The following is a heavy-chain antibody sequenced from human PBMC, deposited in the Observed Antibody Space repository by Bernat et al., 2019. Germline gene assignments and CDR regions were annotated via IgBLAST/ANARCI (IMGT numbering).Heavy chain of an antibody. D-gene: IGHD6-19*01. CDR2: IIPIFGTA. Sequence: QVQLVQSGAEVKKPGSSVKVSCKASGGTFSSYAISWVRQAPGQGLEWMGGIIPIFGTANYAQKFQGRVTITADESTSTAYMELSSLRSEDTGVYYWAREWGAVDGKGGGSGYFDYWGQGTLVTVSS. V-gene: IGHV1-69*01. CDR3: AREWGAVDGKGGGSGYFDY. J-gene: IGHJ4*02. CDR1: GGTFSSYA.